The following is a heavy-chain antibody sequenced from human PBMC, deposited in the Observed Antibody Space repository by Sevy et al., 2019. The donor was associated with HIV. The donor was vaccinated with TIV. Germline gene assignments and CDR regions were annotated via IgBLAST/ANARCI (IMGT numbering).Heavy chain of an antibody. CDR2: IYYSGST. CDR3: AREGPRIAQFDY. D-gene: IGHD6-13*01. CDR1: GGSVSSSSYY. V-gene: IGHV4-39*02. Sequence: SETLSLTCTVSGGSVSSSSYYWGWIRQPPGKGLDWIGSIYYSGSTYHNPSLKSRVTISVDTSKNQFSLKVRSVTAADTAVYYCAREGPRIAQFDYWGQGALVTVSS. J-gene: IGHJ4*02.